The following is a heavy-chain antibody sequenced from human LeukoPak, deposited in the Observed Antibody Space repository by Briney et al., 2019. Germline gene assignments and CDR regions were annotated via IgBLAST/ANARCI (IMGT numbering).Heavy chain of an antibody. CDR2: MNPNSGNT. CDR3: ARGQAFHAYYYGSGISMDV. V-gene: IGHV1-8*01. Sequence: ASVKVSCKASGYTFTSYDINWVRQATGQGLEWMGWMNPNSGNTGYAQKFQGRVTMTRNTSISTAYMELSSLRSEDTAVYYCARGQAFHAYYYGSGISMDVWGKGTTVTVSS. CDR1: GYTFTSYD. D-gene: IGHD3-10*01. J-gene: IGHJ6*03.